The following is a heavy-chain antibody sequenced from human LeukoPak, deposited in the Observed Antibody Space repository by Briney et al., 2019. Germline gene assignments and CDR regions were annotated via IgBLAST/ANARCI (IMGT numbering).Heavy chain of an antibody. CDR3: VRNNAMDV. V-gene: IGHV3-30*04. CDR2: ISYDGSNK. CDR1: GFTFSSYA. D-gene: IGHD2-8*01. Sequence: PGGSLRLSCAASGFTFSSYAMHWVRQAPGKGLEWVAVISYDGSNKYYADSVKGRFTISRDNSKNTPYLQMNSLRAEDTALYYCVRNNAMDVWGQGTTVIVSS. J-gene: IGHJ6*02.